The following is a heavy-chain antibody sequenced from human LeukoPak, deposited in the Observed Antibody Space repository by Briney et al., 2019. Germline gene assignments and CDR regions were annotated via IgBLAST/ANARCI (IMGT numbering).Heavy chain of an antibody. CDR2: IIPIFGTA. J-gene: IGHJ3*02. CDR1: GGTFSSYA. Sequence: GASVKVSCKASGGTFSSYAISWVRQAPGQGLEWIGGIIPIFGTANYAQKFQGRVTITADESTSTAYMELSSLRSEDTAVYHCATRPEYNWNDGSAFDIWGQGTMVTVSS. CDR3: ATRPEYNWNDGSAFDI. V-gene: IGHV1-69*13. D-gene: IGHD1-20*01.